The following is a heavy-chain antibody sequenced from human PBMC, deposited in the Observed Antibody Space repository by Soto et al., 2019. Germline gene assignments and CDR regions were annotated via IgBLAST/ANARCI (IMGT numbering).Heavy chain of an antibody. CDR2: ISYDGSNK. CDR3: ARAAHSSSWYTFAY. CDR1: GFTFSSYA. Sequence: GGSLRLSCAASGFTFSSYAMHWVRQAPGKGLEWVAVISYDGSNKYYADSVKGRFTISRDNSKNTLYLQMNSLRAEDTAVYYCARAAHSSSWYTFAYWGQGTLVTVSP. V-gene: IGHV3-30-3*01. J-gene: IGHJ4*02. D-gene: IGHD6-13*01.